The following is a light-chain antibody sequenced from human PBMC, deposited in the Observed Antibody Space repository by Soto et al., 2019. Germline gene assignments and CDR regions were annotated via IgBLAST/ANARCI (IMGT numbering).Light chain of an antibody. CDR1: SSDVGGYNY. V-gene: IGLV2-14*01. CDR2: DVS. CDR3: SSYTSSSLRV. J-gene: IGLJ2*01. Sequence: QSALTQPASVSGSPGQSITISCTGTSSDVGGYNYVSWYQQHPGKAPKLMIYDVSNRPSGVSNRFSGSKSGNTASLTISGLQAEDEADYYCSSYTSSSLRVFGGGTQLTDL.